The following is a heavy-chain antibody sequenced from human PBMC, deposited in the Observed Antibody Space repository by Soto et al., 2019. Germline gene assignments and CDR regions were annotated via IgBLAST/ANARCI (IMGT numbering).Heavy chain of an antibody. J-gene: IGHJ6*03. CDR1: GFTFSSYA. V-gene: IGHV3-23*01. D-gene: IGHD3-10*01. CDR3: ELWVGGSGSYYNPYYYYMDV. Sequence: EVQLLESGGGLVQPGGSLRLSCAASGFTFSSYAMSWVRQAPGKGLEWVSAISGSGGSTYYADSVKGRFTISRDNSKNTLYLQMNSLRAEDTAVYYCELWVGGSGSYYNPYYYYMDVWGKGTTVTVSS. CDR2: ISGSGGST.